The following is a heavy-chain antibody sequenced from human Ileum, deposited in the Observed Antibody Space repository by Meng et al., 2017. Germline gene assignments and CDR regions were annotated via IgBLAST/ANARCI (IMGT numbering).Heavy chain of an antibody. CDR2: IYHSGST. J-gene: IGHJ4*02. V-gene: IGHV4-4*02. D-gene: IGHD1-7*01. CDR1: CGSISSSNW. Sequence: QVHLQESGPGGVKPSGTLSLPCSFSCGSISSSNWWSWVRQPPGKGLEWIGEIYHSGSTNYNPSLKSRVTISVDKSKNQFSLKLSSVTAADTAVYYCASLRYNWNYSADYWGQGTLVTVSS. CDR3: ASLRYNWNYSADY.